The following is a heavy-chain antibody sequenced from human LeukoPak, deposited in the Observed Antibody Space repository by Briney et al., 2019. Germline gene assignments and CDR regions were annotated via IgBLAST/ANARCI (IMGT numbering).Heavy chain of an antibody. D-gene: IGHD4-23*01. J-gene: IGHJ5*02. CDR2: IIPIFGTA. Sequence: SVKVSCKASGGTFISYAISWVRQAPGQGLEWMGGIIPIFGTANYAQKFQGRVTITADESTSTAYMELSSLRSDDTAVYYCARGHENSPLHHWGQGTLVTVSS. CDR3: ARGHENSPLHH. V-gene: IGHV1-69*13. CDR1: GGTFISYA.